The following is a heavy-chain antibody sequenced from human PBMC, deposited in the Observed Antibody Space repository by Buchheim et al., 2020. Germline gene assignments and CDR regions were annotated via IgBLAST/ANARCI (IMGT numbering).Heavy chain of an antibody. Sequence: QVQLQESGPGLVKPSETLSLTCNVSGGSITGSYWSWIRQPPGKGLEWIGYVSASGDSIYNPSLESRVTMSVETSPNQLSLKLRSATAADTAIYYCARDCGGDCYGHYYGLDVWGQGTT. D-gene: IGHD2-21*02. CDR3: ARDCGGDCYGHYYGLDV. V-gene: IGHV4-59*12. CDR1: GGSITGSY. J-gene: IGHJ6*02. CDR2: VSASGDS.